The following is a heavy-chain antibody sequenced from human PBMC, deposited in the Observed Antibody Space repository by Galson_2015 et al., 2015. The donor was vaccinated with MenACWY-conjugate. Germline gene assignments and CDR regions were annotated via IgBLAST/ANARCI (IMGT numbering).Heavy chain of an antibody. J-gene: IGHJ4*02. CDR3: AGDEYSSSDY. V-gene: IGHV3-7*01. CDR1: GFTFSRYW. CDR2: IKQDGSEK. D-gene: IGHD6-6*01. Sequence: SLRLSCAVSGFTFSRYWMSWVRQAPGKGLEWVANIKQDGSEKYYVDSVKGRFTISRDNAKNSLYLQMNSLRAEDTAVYYCAGDEYSSSDYWGQGTLVTVSS.